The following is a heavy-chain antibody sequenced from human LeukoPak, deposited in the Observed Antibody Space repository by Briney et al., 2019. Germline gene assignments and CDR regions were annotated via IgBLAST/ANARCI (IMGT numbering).Heavy chain of an antibody. CDR3: ARASRGSYLLTTDY. Sequence: ASVKVSCKASGYTFTGYYMHWVRQAPGQGLEWVGWINPNSGGTNYAQKFQGRVTMTRDTSISTAYMELSRLRSDDTAVYYCARASRGSYLLTTDYWGQGTLVTVSS. D-gene: IGHD1-26*01. CDR1: GYTFTGYY. V-gene: IGHV1-2*02. J-gene: IGHJ4*02. CDR2: INPNSGGT.